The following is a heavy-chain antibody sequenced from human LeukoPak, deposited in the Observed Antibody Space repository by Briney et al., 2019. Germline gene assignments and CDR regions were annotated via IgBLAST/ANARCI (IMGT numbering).Heavy chain of an antibody. CDR2: ISSSGGRT. V-gene: IGHV3-23*01. D-gene: IGHD6-13*01. CDR1: GFSFNSYA. Sequence: GGSLRLSCAASGFSFNSYAMSWVRQAPGKGLEWVSAISSSGGRTHFADSVKGRFTISRDKSKNTMSLQMNSLRAEDTAVYFCAKDREYSSSWNYYFDSWGQGTLVTVSS. J-gene: IGHJ4*02. CDR3: AKDREYSSSWNYYFDS.